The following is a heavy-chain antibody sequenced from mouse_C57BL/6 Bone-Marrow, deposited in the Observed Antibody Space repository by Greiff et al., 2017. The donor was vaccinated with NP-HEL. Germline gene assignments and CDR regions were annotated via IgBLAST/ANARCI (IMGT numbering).Heavy chain of an antibody. Sequence: QVQLKQSGPELVKPGASVKISCKASGYAFSSSWMNWVKQRPGTGLEWIGRIYPGDGDPNYNGKFKGKATLTADKSSSTAYMRLSSLTSEDSAVYFCARWEVLRPDYWGQGTTLTVSS. D-gene: IGHD1-2*01. J-gene: IGHJ2*01. CDR1: GYAFSSSW. V-gene: IGHV1-82*01. CDR3: ARWEVLRPDY. CDR2: IYPGDGDP.